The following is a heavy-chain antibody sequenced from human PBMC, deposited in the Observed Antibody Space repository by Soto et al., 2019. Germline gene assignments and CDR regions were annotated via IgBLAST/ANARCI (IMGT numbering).Heavy chain of an antibody. J-gene: IGHJ6*02. CDR1: GGTFSSYD. Sequence: SVKVSCKASGGTFSSYDISWVRQAPGQGLEWMGGIIPIFGTANYAQKFQGRVTITADESTSTAYMELSSLRSEDTAVYYCAREVVFVDYGDYYYYGMDVWGQGTTVTVSS. CDR2: IIPIFGTA. D-gene: IGHD4-17*01. V-gene: IGHV1-69*13. CDR3: AREVVFVDYGDYYYYGMDV.